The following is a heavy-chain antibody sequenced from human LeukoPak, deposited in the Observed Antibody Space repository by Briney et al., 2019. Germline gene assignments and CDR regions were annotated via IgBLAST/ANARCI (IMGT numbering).Heavy chain of an antibody. J-gene: IGHJ3*02. CDR1: GFALSTGGVG. CDR2: IYWNDDK. Sequence: SGPTLVNPTQTLTLTCTFSGFALSTGGVGVGWGRQPPGKALEWLAFIYWNDDKRYSPSLKTRLTITRDTSKNQVVLTMTNMGPVDTATYYCARSLYSGTYYDAFDIWGQGTMVTVSS. D-gene: IGHD1-26*01. V-gene: IGHV2-5*01. CDR3: ARSLYSGTYYDAFDI.